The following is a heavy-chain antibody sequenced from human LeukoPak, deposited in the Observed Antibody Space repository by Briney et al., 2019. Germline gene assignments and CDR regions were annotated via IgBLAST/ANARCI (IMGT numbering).Heavy chain of an antibody. CDR2: IKQDGSEK. CDR3: AREVAVAGIDY. V-gene: IGHV3-7*05. J-gene: IGHJ4*02. D-gene: IGHD6-19*01. Sequence: GGSLKLSFAASGFPFSHHWMSWVRQAPGKGLEWVANIKQDGSEKYYVDSVKGRFTISRDNAKNSLYLQMNSLRAEDTAVYYCAREVAVAGIDYWGQGTLVTVSS. CDR1: GFPFSHHW.